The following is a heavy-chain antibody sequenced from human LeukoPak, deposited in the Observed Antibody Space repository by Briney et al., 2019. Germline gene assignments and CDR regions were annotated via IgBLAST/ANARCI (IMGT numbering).Heavy chain of an antibody. V-gene: IGHV3-7*05. CDR2: IEQDGSEK. CDR1: GIMFTNHL. D-gene: IGHD4-17*01. CDR3: ARDKSYGDSEDF. Sequence: PGGSLRLLCSASGIMFTNHLMSWARHAPRKGLDRVANIEQDGSEKYSVDSVKGRFTNSRDNAKTSLSLQMNSLRAEDTAVYYCARDKSYGDSEDFWGQGTLVTASS. J-gene: IGHJ4*02.